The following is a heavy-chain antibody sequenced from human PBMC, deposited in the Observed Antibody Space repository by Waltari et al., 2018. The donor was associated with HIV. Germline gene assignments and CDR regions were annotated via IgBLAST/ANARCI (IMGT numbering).Heavy chain of an antibody. CDR2: IYYSGST. D-gene: IGHD6-13*01. V-gene: IGHV4-31*03. J-gene: IGHJ6*02. Sequence: QVQLQESGPGLVKPSQTLSLTCTVSGGSISSGGYYWSWIRQHPGKGLEWIGYIYYSGSTYYNPSLKSRVTISVDTSKNQFSLKLSSVTAADTAVYYCARDSHPVPQQLVGENYYYYYGMDVWGQGTTVTVSS. CDR1: GGSISSGGYY. CDR3: ARDSHPVPQQLVGENYYYYYGMDV.